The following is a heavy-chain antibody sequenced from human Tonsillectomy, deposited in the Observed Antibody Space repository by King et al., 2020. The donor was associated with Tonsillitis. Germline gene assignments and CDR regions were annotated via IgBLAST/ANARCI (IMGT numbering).Heavy chain of an antibody. J-gene: IGHJ4*02. CDR1: GFTFSGYG. CDR3: AREGYYYDSSGSNPFDY. Sequence: VQLVESGGGVVQPGRSLRLSCAASGFTFSGYGMHWVRQAPGKGLGWVAIICNDGSNKYYSDSVKGRFTISRDNSKNTLYLQMNSLRAEDTAVYYCAREGYYYDSSGSNPFDYWGQGTLVTVSS. CDR2: ICNDGSNK. V-gene: IGHV3-33*01. D-gene: IGHD3-22*01.